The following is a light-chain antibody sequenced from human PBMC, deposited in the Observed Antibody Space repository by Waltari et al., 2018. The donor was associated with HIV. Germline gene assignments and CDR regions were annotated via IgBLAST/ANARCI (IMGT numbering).Light chain of an antibody. V-gene: IGKV3-15*01. CDR1: QTTSNH. J-gene: IGKJ2*01. CDR3: QQYNNWPPFT. Sequence: EIVMTQSPATLSVSPGERATLSCRASQTTSNHLAWYQHKPGQPPRLLIYGGSTRATGVPARFSGSGSGTEFTLTISSLQSEDFADYFCQQYNNWPPFTFGQGTRVEIK. CDR2: GGS.